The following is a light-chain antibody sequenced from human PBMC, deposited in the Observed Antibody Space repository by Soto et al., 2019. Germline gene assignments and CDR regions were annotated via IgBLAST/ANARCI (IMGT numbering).Light chain of an antibody. J-gene: IGLJ1*01. CDR3: ATWDDSLNGRV. CDR2: TDN. CDR1: SSTIGSNT. Sequence: QAVVTQPPSASGTPGQRVTISCSGSSSTIGSNTVNWYQHLPGTAPKLLIYTDNQRPSGVPDRFSGSKSGTSASLAISGLQSEDEADYYCATWDDSLNGRVFGTGTKVTVL. V-gene: IGLV1-44*01.